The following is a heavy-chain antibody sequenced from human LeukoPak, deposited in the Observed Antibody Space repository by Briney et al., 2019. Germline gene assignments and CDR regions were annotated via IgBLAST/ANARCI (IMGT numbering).Heavy chain of an antibody. CDR2: ISYDGSNK. Sequence: GGSLRLSCAASGFTFSSYGMHWVRQAPGKGLEWVAVISYDGSNKYYADSVKGRFTISRDNSKNTLYLQMNSLRAEDTAVYYCAKDLEMATILHYLDYWGQGTLATVSS. D-gene: IGHD5-24*01. CDR1: GFTFSSYG. J-gene: IGHJ4*02. CDR3: AKDLEMATILHYLDY. V-gene: IGHV3-30*18.